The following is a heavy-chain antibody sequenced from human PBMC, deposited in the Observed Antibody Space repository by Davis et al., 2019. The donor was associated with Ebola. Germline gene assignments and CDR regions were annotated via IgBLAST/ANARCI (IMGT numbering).Heavy chain of an antibody. CDR1: GGSVSSGSYY. V-gene: IGHV4-61*01. D-gene: IGHD2-2*01. CDR2: IYYSGST. Sequence: PSETLSLTCTVSGGSVSSGSYYWSWIRQPLGKGLEWIGYIYYSGSTNYNPSLKSRVTISVDTSKNQFSLKLSSVTAADTAVYYCARVECSSTSCHFDYWGQGTLVTVSS. CDR3: ARVECSSTSCHFDY. J-gene: IGHJ4*02.